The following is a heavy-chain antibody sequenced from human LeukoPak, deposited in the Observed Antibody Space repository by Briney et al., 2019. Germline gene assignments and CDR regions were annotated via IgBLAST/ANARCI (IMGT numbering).Heavy chain of an antibody. CDR2: ISHSGST. Sequence: KPSETLSLTCTVSGGSINSYYYNWIRQPPGKGLECIGYISHSGSTNYNPSLRSRVTISIDTSKNQFSLKLSSVTAADTAVYYCATRSSGYYYGMDVWGQGTTVTVSS. J-gene: IGHJ6*02. CDR1: GGSINSYY. CDR3: ATRSSGYYYGMDV. V-gene: IGHV4-59*01. D-gene: IGHD6-6*01.